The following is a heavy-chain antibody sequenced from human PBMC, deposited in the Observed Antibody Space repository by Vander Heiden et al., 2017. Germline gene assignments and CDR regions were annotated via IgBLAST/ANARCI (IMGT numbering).Heavy chain of an antibody. Sequence: QVQLQESGPGLVKPSETLFLTCNVSGDSISSYYWNWIRQPPGEGLEWIGHIFYSGTTNYNPSLRSRVTISLDRSKKQSSLRLNSVTAADAAVYYCARGGLGTTTHWGQGTLVAVSS. J-gene: IGHJ4*02. CDR3: ARGGLGTTTH. CDR1: GDSISSYY. CDR2: IFYSGTT. D-gene: IGHD1-26*01. V-gene: IGHV4-59*01.